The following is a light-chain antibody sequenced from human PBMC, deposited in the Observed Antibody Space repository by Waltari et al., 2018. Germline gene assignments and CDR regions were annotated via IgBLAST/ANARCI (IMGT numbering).Light chain of an antibody. J-gene: IGLJ3*02. CDR3: SSYTTSSTWV. Sequence: QSALTQPASVSGSPGQSITISCNGTSSDIGNYNYVSWYQQYPGQAPKLMIDNVSDRPSGMSNRFSGSKSGNTASLTISGLQAEDEADYYCSSYTTSSTWVFGGGTKLTVL. CDR1: SSDIGNYNY. CDR2: NVS. V-gene: IGLV2-14*03.